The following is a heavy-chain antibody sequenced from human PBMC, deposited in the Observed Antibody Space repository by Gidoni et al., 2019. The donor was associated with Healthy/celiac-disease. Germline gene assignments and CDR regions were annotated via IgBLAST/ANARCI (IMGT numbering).Heavy chain of an antibody. CDR3: ARDIAAADLYFDY. Sequence: EVQLVESGGGLVKPGGSLRLSCAASGFTFSSYSMNWVRQAPGKGLEWVSSMSSSSSYIYYADSVKGRFTISRDNAKNSLYLQMNSLRAEDTAVYYCARDIAAADLYFDYWGQGTLVTVSS. CDR1: GFTFSSYS. V-gene: IGHV3-21*01. CDR2: MSSSSSYI. D-gene: IGHD6-25*01. J-gene: IGHJ4*02.